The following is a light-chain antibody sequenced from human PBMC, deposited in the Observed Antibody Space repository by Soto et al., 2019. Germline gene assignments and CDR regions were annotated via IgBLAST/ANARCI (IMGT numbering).Light chain of an antibody. CDR3: QQYGSSPRLT. J-gene: IGKJ4*01. Sequence: EIVLTQSPGTLSLSPGERATLPCRASQSISGTYLAWYQQKPGQAPRLLIYGASTRATGIPDRFSGSGSGTDFTLTISRLEPEDFAVYYCQQYGSSPRLTFGGGTKVEIK. CDR2: GAS. V-gene: IGKV3-20*01. CDR1: QSISGTY.